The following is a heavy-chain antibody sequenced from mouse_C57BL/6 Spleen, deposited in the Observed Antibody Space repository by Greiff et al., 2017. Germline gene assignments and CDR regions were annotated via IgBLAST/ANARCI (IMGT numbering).Heavy chain of an antibody. V-gene: IGHV1-64*01. CDR2: IHPNSGST. D-gene: IGHD2-4*01. Sequence: VQLQQPGAELVKPGASVKLSCKASGYTFTSYWMHWVKQRPGQGLEWIGMIHPNSGSTNYNEKFKSKATLTVDKSSSTAYMQLSSLTSEDSAVYYCACQSPYDYGFDYWGQGTTLTVSS. CDR1: GYTFTSYW. CDR3: ACQSPYDYGFDY. J-gene: IGHJ2*01.